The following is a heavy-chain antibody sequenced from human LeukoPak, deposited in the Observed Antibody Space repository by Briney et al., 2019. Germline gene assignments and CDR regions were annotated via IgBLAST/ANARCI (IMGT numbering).Heavy chain of an antibody. V-gene: IGHV3-9*01. D-gene: IGHD3-10*01. CDR2: ISWNSGSI. CDR3: AKDLSYGSLWFDP. CDR1: GFTLDDYA. J-gene: IGHJ5*02. Sequence: GGSLRLSCAASGFTLDDYAMHWVRQAPGKGLEWVSGISWNSGSIGYADSVKGRFTISRDSSKNTLYLQMDNLRVEDTAVYFCAKDLSYGSLWFDPWGQGTLVTVSS.